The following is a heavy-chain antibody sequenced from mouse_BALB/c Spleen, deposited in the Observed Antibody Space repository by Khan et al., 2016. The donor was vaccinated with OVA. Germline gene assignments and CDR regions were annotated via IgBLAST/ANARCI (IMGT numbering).Heavy chain of an antibody. J-gene: IGHJ2*01. CDR3: ARSYGNYLDY. D-gene: IGHD2-1*01. CDR1: GYSITSDYA. CDR2: INYSGST. V-gene: IGHV3-2*02. Sequence: VRLQQSGPGLVKPSQSLSLTCTVTGYSITSDYAWNWIRQFPGNNLEWMGYINYSGSTSYNPSLKGRISITRDTSKNQFFLQLNSVTTEDTATYFCARSYGNYLDYWGQGTTLTVSS.